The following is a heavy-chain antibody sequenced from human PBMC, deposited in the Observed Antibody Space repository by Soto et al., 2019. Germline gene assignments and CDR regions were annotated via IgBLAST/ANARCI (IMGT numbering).Heavy chain of an antibody. CDR1: GFTFSSYS. J-gene: IGHJ6*03. Sequence: EVQLVESGGGLVKPGGSLRLSCAASGFTFSSYSMNWVRQAPGKGLEWVSSISSSSSYIYYAASVKGRFTISRDNAKNSLYLQMNSLRAEDTAMYYCARPGHYYYSYMDVWGKGTTVTVSS. CDR3: ARPGHYYYSYMDV. V-gene: IGHV3-21*01. CDR2: ISSSSSYI.